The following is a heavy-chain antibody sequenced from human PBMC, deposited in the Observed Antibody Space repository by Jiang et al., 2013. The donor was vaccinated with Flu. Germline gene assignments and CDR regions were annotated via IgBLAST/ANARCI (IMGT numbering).Heavy chain of an antibody. J-gene: IGHJ4*02. Sequence: PGLVKPSETLSLTCAVSGGSISSGGYYWTWIRQHPGKGLEWIGYIYNSGSTYYSPSLKSRVSISVDTSKNQFSLKLSSVTAADTAVYYCARAWYSSGGVFDYWGQGTLVTVSS. CDR2: IYNSGST. D-gene: IGHD6-19*01. CDR1: GGSISSGGYY. CDR3: ARAWYSSGGVFDY. V-gene: IGHV4-31*11.